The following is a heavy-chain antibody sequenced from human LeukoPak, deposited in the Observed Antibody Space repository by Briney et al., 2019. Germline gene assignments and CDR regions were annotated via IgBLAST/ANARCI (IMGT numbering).Heavy chain of an antibody. V-gene: IGHV3-23*01. J-gene: IGHJ4*02. CDR3: ARSIPPDF. CDR2: ITSGGRT. D-gene: IGHD1-26*01. Sequence: LAGGSLRHSCVPSGFTFTTYAMNWGRQAPGKGLEWVSGITSGGRTYYADSVKGRFTISRDSSKNTLYLQMTSLRADDTALYYCARSIPPDFWGQGTLVTVSS. CDR1: GFTFTTYA.